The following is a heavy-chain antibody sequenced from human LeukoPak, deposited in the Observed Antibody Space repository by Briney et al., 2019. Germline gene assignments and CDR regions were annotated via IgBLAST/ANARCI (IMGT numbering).Heavy chain of an antibody. CDR3: AKRSGYTTGWFFDF. D-gene: IGHD6-19*01. CDR2: ISGSGDNT. Sequence: GGSLRLSCAASGFNFSSYAMSWVRQAPGKGLEWVSSISGSGDNTYYAESVKGRFTISRDNSKNTLFLQMNSLRAEDTAVFYCAKRSGYTTGWFFDFWGQGTLVTVSS. V-gene: IGHV3-23*01. CDR1: GFNFSSYA. J-gene: IGHJ4*02.